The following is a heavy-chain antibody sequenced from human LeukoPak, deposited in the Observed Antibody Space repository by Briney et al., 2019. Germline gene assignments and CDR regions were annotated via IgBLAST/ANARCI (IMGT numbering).Heavy chain of an antibody. Sequence: GASVKVSCKASGGTFSSYAISWVRQAPGQGLEWMGGIIPIFGTANYAQKFQGRVTITTDESTSTAYMELSSLRSEDTAVYYCARAGQYSSSSNSFDYWGQGTLVTVSS. CDR2: IIPIFGTA. CDR1: GGTFSSYA. CDR3: ARAGQYSSSSNSFDY. D-gene: IGHD6-6*01. J-gene: IGHJ4*02. V-gene: IGHV1-69*05.